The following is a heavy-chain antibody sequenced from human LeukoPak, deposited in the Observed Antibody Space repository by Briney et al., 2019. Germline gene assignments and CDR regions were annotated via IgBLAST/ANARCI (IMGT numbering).Heavy chain of an antibody. CDR2: FDREDGER. CDR3: ASDYSVH. D-gene: IGHD2-15*01. CDR1: GYSLGEMS. Sequence: GASVKVSCKVSGYSLGEMSIHWVRLAPGKGLEWVANFDREDGERTYAQKFQGRATMTEDTSADTTYLEMSSLTSEDTAIYYCASDYSVHWGQGTLVTVSA. J-gene: IGHJ4*02. V-gene: IGHV1-24*01.